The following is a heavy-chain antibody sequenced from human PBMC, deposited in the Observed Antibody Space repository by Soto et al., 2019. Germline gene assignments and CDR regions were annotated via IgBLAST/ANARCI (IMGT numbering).Heavy chain of an antibody. CDR1: AYRLTNYW. CDR3: AIQTTVTTRTDTD. V-gene: IGHV5-51*01. Sequence: GQSLKISCKGSAYRLTNYWIGLVRHLPGKGLERMWIIYPGHSDTKYSPSFQGQVTISADKSISTAYLQWSIVKASDTDTYYCAIQTTVTTRTDTDWGHGTLATVS. D-gene: IGHD4-17*01. J-gene: IGHJ4*01. CDR2: IYPGHSDT.